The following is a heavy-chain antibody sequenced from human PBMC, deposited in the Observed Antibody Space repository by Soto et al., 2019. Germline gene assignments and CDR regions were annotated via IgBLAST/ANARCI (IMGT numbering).Heavy chain of an antibody. CDR3: APHVSCSGGSCQYDAFAI. J-gene: IGHJ3*02. CDR2: VTADGGT. CDR1: GFTVSSHA. Sequence: EVQVLESGGGLVQPGGSLRLSCEGSGFTVSSHAMTWIRKAPGKGPEWVSTVTADGGTHYADSVKGRYAMSRDTSENTLYLQMNSLGAEDTAAYYCAPHVSCSGGSCQYDAFAIRGQGTMVTVSS. D-gene: IGHD2-15*01. V-gene: IGHV3-23*01.